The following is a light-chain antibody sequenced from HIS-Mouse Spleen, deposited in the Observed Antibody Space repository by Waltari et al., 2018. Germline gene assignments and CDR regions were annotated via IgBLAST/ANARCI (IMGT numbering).Light chain of an antibody. Sequence: QSVLTQPPSASGTPGQRVTISCSGSRSNIGSNYGYGYQQFPGTAPKLLIYRNNQRPSGVPDRFSGSKSGTSASLAISGLRSEDEADYYCAAWDDSLSGPVFGGGTKLTVL. CDR3: AAWDDSLSGPV. V-gene: IGLV1-47*01. CDR1: RSNIGSNY. J-gene: IGLJ3*02. CDR2: RNN.